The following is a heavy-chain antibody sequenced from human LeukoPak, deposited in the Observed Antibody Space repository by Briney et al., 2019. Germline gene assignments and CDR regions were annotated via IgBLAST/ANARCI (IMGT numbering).Heavy chain of an antibody. V-gene: IGHV4-31*03. J-gene: IGHJ1*01. D-gene: IGHD4-17*01. CDR1: GGSISSGGYY. CDR3: ARAYGDYVSPYDEYFQH. CDR2: IYYSGST. Sequence: PSQTLSLTCSVSGGSISSGGYYWSSIRQHPGKGLEWIGYIYYSGSTYYNPSLKSRVTISVDTSKNQFSLKLSSVTAADTAVYYCARAYGDYVSPYDEYFQHWGQGTLVTVSS.